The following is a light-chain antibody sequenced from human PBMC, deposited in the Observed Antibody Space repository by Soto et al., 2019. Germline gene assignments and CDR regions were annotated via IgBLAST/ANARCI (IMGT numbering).Light chain of an antibody. Sequence: EIVLTQSPGTLSLSPGDRATLSCRASQSVSSDHVAWYQQKPGQTPNVLIYRASIRATGIPDRFSGSGSGTDFTLTISRLEPEDFAVYYCQQYGASPLTFGGRTKVDIK. J-gene: IGKJ4*01. V-gene: IGKV3-20*01. CDR2: RAS. CDR3: QQYGASPLT. CDR1: QSVSSDH.